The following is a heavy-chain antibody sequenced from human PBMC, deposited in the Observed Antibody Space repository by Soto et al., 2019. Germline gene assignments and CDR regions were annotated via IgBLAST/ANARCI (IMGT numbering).Heavy chain of an antibody. CDR1: SGSISSSNW. CDR3: ARVNYDILTGSPAMDYYYMDV. D-gene: IGHD3-9*01. CDR2: IYHSGST. V-gene: IGHV4-4*02. Sequence: PSETLSLTCAVSSGSISSSNWWSWVRQPPGKGLEWIGEIYHSGSTNYNPSLKSRVTISVDKSKNQFSLKLSSVTAADTAVYYCARVNYDILTGSPAMDYYYMDVWGKGTTVTVSS. J-gene: IGHJ6*03.